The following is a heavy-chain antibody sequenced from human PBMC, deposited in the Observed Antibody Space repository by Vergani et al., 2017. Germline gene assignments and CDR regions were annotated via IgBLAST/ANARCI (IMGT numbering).Heavy chain of an antibody. D-gene: IGHD3-22*01. CDR3: ARGDHYYDSSGYYIPDAFDI. J-gene: IGHJ3*02. CDR1: GGSISSYY. Sequence: QVQLQESGPGLVKPSETLSLTCTVSGGSISSYYWSWIRQPAGKGLEWIGRIYTSGSTNYNPSLKSRVTISVDTSKNQFSLKLSSVTAADTAVYYCARGDHYYDSSGYYIPDAFDIWGQGTMVTVSS. V-gene: IGHV4-4*07. CDR2: IYTSGST.